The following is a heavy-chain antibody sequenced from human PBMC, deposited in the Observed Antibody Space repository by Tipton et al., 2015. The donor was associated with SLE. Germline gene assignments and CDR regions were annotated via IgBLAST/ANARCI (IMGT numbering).Heavy chain of an antibody. D-gene: IGHD3-9*01. CDR3: VSSGYPLGTFES. V-gene: IGHV4-59*03. J-gene: IGHJ3*02. CDR1: GGSISSYY. Sequence: TLSLTCTVSGGSISSYYWSWIRQPPGKGLEWIGYIYSSGSTNYNPSLKSRVTLAVDTSKNQFSLKLSVVTAADTAVYYCVSSGYPLGTFESWGQGTMVTVSS. CDR2: IYSSGST.